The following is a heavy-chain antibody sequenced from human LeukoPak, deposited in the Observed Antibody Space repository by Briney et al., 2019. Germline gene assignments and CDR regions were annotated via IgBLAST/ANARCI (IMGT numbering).Heavy chain of an antibody. CDR2: ISAYNGNT. J-gene: IGHJ4*02. V-gene: IGHV1-18*04. D-gene: IGHD6-19*01. Sequence: ASVKVSCKASGYTFTSYGISWVRQAPGQGLEWMGWISAYNGNTNYAQKLQGRVTMTTDTSTSTAYMELRSLRSDDTAVYHCARDHLVAGDFDYWGQGTLVTVSS. CDR3: ARDHLVAGDFDY. CDR1: GYTFTSYG.